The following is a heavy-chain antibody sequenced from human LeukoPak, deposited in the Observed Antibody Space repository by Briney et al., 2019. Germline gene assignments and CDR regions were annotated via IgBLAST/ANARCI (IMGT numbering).Heavy chain of an antibody. CDR2: IRYDGSNK. D-gene: IGHD3-10*01. Sequence: PGGSLRLSCAASGFTFSNYGMHWVRQTPGKGLEWVSFIRYDGSNKYYADSVKGRFTISRDNSKNTLYLQMNSLRPEDTAVYYCATPYYYSSGSYWPFNFWGQGALVTVSS. CDR3: ATPYYYSSGSYWPFNF. CDR1: GFTFSNYG. V-gene: IGHV3-30*02. J-gene: IGHJ4*02.